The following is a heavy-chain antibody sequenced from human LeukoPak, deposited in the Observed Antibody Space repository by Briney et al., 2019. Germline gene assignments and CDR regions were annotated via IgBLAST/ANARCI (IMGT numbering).Heavy chain of an antibody. D-gene: IGHD4-11*01. V-gene: IGHV1-69*05. J-gene: IGHJ6*03. CDR2: IIPIFGTA. CDR3: AGGRTTVTPYYYYMDV. CDR1: GGTFSSYA. Sequence: SVKVSCXASGGTFSSYAISWVRQAPGQGLAWMVGIIPIFGTANYAQKFQGRVTITTDESTSTAYMELSSLRSEDTAVYYFAGGRTTVTPYYYYMDVWGKGTTVTVS.